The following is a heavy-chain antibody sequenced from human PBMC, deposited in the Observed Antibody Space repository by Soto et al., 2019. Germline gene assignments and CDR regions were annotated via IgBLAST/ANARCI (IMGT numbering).Heavy chain of an antibody. CDR1: GVTFNKHW. Sequence: EVQLVESGGVLVQPGGSLRLSCAASGVTFNKHWMHWVRHAPGKSLVCVSRISSDAVYTTYADSVKGRFTISSDNAKNTLYLQMNSLRAEDTAVYYCARVGDNSGLDYWRQGTLVTVSS. V-gene: IGHV3-74*01. CDR2: ISSDAVYT. J-gene: IGHJ4*02. D-gene: IGHD6-25*01. CDR3: ARVGDNSGLDY.